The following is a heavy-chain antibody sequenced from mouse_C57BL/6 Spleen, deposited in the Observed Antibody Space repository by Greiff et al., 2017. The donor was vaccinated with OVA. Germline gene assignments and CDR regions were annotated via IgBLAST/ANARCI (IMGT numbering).Heavy chain of an antibody. CDR2: IYPGDGDT. V-gene: IGHV1-82*01. CDR1: GYAFSSSW. Sequence: VQLQQSGPELVKPGASVKISCKASGYAFSSSWMNWVKQRPGKGLEWIGRIYPGDGDTNYNGKFKGKATFTADTSSNTAYMQLSSLTTEDSAIYYCAAGSSYFAYWGQGTLVTVSA. D-gene: IGHD1-1*01. CDR3: AAGSSYFAY. J-gene: IGHJ3*01.